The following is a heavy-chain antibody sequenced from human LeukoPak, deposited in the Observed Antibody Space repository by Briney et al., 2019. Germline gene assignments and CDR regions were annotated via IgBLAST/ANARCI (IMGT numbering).Heavy chain of an antibody. CDR3: AREGYYDILTGYLSIEDY. J-gene: IGHJ4*02. D-gene: IGHD3-9*01. CDR1: GYTFTSYG. V-gene: IGHV1-18*01. CDR2: IGAYNGNT. Sequence: ASVKVSCKASGYTFTSYGISWVRQAPGQGLEWMGWIGAYNGNTNYAQKLQGRVTMTTDTSTSTAYMELRSLRSDDTGVHYRAREGYYDILTGYLSIEDYWGQGTLVTVSS.